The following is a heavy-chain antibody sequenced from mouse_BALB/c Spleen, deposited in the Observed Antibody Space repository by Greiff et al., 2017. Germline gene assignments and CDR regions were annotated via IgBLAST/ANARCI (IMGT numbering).Heavy chain of an antibody. J-gene: IGHJ2*01. CDR2: ISSGGSYT. CDR3: ARPSRGDYFDY. CDR1: GFTFSSYA. D-gene: IGHD2-10*02. Sequence: DVKLVESGGGLVKPGGSLKLSCAASGFTFSSYAMSWVRQSPEKRLEWVAEISSGGSYTYYPDTVTGRFTISRDNAKNTLYLEMSSLRSEDTAVYYCARPSRGDYFDYWGQGTTLTVSS. V-gene: IGHV5-9-4*01.